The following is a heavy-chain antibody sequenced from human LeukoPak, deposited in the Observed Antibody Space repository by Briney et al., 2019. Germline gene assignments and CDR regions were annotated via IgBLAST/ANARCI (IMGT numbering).Heavy chain of an antibody. V-gene: IGHV1-46*01. J-gene: IGHJ4*02. CDR2: INPSGGST. CDR3: AREGGGGIDIEPSFDY. D-gene: IGHD2-15*01. CDR1: GYTFTRYF. Sequence: ASVKVSCKASGYTFTRYFIHWVRQAPGRGLEWMGTINPSGGSTGYAQKFQGRVTMTRDTSTSTVYMELSSLRSEDTAVYYCAREGGGGIDIEPSFDYWGQGTLVAVSS.